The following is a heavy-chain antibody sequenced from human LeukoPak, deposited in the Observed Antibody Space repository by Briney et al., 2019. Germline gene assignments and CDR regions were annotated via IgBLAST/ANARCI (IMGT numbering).Heavy chain of an antibody. CDR3: AKDSVVYYDSSGYDAFDI. V-gene: IGHV3-23*01. Sequence: GGSLRLPCAASGFTLSSYAMSWVRQAPGKGLEWISAISGSGGSTYYADSVKGRFTISRDNSKNTLYLQMNSLRAEDTAVYYCAKDSVVYYDSSGYDAFDIWGQGTMVTVSS. J-gene: IGHJ3*02. CDR2: ISGSGGST. D-gene: IGHD3-22*01. CDR1: GFTLSSYA.